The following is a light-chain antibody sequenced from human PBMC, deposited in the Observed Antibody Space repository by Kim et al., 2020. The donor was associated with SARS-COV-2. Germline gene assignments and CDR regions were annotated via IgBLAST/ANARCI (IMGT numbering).Light chain of an antibody. CDR3: HQRSNWPLT. V-gene: IGKV3-11*01. CDR1: QSVSSY. Sequence: LSPVESATLPCRASQSVSSYLAWYQQKPGQAPRLLIYDASNRATGIPARFSGSGSGTDFTLTISSLEPEDFAVYYCHQRSNWPLTFGGGTKVDIK. CDR2: DAS. J-gene: IGKJ4*01.